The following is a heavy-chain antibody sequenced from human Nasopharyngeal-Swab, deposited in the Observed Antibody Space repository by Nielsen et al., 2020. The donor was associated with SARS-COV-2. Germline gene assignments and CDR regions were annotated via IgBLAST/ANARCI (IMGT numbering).Heavy chain of an antibody. V-gene: IGHV1-46*01. J-gene: IGHJ5*01. D-gene: IGHD5-18*01. CDR2: INPSGGIT. CDR3: ERDWWIQVWLFDY. Sequence: VKVSCKASVYTFSSYHMHSVRQALGQGLEWMGIINPSGGITSYAQKFQGRITMSRDTSTNTVYMEVSSLRSEDTAVYYCERDWWIQVWLFDYWGHGTLVTVSS. CDR1: VYTFSSYH.